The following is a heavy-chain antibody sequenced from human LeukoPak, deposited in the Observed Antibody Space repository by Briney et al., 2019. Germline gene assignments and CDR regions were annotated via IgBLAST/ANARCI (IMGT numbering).Heavy chain of an antibody. D-gene: IGHD2-2*01. CDR3: ANQLPPAY. V-gene: IGHV4-34*01. CDR1: GESHSRFY. J-gene: IGHJ4*02. CDR2: INHSGST. Sequence: SETLSLTCAVPGESHSRFYWSWIRQSPGRGLEWIGEINHSGSTNYNPSLKSRVTISVDTSKNQFSLKLSSVTAADTAVYYCANQLPPAYWGQGTLVTVSS.